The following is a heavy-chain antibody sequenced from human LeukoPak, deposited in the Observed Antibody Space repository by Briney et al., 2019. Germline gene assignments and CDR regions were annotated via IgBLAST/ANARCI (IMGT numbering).Heavy chain of an antibody. CDR1: GGSFSGYY. D-gene: IGHD2-2*01. Sequence: SETLSLTCAVYGGSFSGYYWSWIRQPPGKGLEWIGEINHSGSTNYNPSLKSRVTISVDTSKNQFSLKLSSVTAADTAVYYCARDPGVVVPAAYFDYWGQGTLVTVSS. V-gene: IGHV4-34*01. J-gene: IGHJ4*02. CDR2: INHSGST. CDR3: ARDPGVVVPAAYFDY.